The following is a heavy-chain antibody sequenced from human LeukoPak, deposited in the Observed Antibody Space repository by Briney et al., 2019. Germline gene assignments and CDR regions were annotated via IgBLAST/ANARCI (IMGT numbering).Heavy chain of an antibody. CDR2: IYSGGST. D-gene: IGHD6-19*01. Sequence: PGGSLRLSCAASGFTVSSNYMSWVRQAPGKGLEWVSVIYSGGSTYYADSVKGRFTISRDNSKNTLYLQMNSLRAEDTAVYYCARGPIAVAGINYYYYGMDVWGQGTTVTVSS. J-gene: IGHJ6*02. CDR3: ARGPIAVAGINYYYYGMDV. CDR1: GFTVSSNY. V-gene: IGHV3-66*01.